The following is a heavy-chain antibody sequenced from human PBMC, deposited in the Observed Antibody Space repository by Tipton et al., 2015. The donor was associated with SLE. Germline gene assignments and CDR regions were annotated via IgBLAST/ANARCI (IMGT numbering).Heavy chain of an antibody. J-gene: IGHJ4*02. Sequence: TLSLTCTVSGGSISSHYWSWIRQPPGKGLEWIGYISYSGNTNYNPSLKSRVTISVDTSKNQFSLKLSFVTAADTAVYFCATYVAIAAADIDYWGQGMLVTVSS. CDR1: GGSISSHY. CDR2: ISYSGNT. CDR3: ATYVAIAAADIDY. V-gene: IGHV4-59*11. D-gene: IGHD6-13*01.